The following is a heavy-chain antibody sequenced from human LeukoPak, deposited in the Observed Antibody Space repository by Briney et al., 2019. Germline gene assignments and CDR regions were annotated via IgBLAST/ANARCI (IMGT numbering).Heavy chain of an antibody. CDR1: EYTFTGYY. CDR2: INSNSGGT. J-gene: IGHJ6*03. Sequence: ASVRVSCKASEYTFTGYYMHWVRQAPGQGLEWMGRINSNSGGTNYAQKFQGRVTMTRDTSISTAYMELSSLRSDDTAVYYCARGPYYDFYMDVWGKGTTVTVSS. CDR3: ARGPYYDFYMDV. V-gene: IGHV1-2*06. D-gene: IGHD3-3*01.